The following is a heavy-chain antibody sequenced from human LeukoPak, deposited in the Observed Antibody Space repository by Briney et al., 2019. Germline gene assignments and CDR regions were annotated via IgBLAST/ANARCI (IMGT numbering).Heavy chain of an antibody. Sequence: GGSLRLSCSASGFTFSNYAIHWVRQAPGKGLEYVSAISGNGGSTYYADSVKGRFTISRDNSKNTLYLQMSSLRAEDTAVYYCVKGDRSRWYYFDYWGQGTLVTVSS. CDR3: VKGDRSRWYYFDY. D-gene: IGHD6-13*01. CDR1: GFTFSNYA. V-gene: IGHV3-64D*09. J-gene: IGHJ4*02. CDR2: ISGNGGST.